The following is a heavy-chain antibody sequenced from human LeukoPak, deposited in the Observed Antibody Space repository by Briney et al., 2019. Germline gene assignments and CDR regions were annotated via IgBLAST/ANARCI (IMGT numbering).Heavy chain of an antibody. D-gene: IGHD2-2*01. CDR1: GFSFNDAW. V-gene: IGHV3-15*07. CDR2: IKRRSDGGTP. CDR3: TTDTRRIDTFA. Sequence: GGSLRLSCAASGFSFNDAWMNWVRQALGKGLEWVGRIKRRSDGGTPDYAAPVQGRFTISRDESKNTLYLQMNSLKTGDTAVYYCTTDTRRIDTFAWGQGTLVTVAA. J-gene: IGHJ4*02.